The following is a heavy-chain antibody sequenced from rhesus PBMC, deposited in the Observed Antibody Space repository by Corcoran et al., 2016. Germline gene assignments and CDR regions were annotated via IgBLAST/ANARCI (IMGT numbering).Heavy chain of an antibody. D-gene: IGHD6-13*01. J-gene: IGHJ4*01. CDR2: ITYSGST. Sequence: QVPLQESGPGLVKPSETLSLTCAVSGGSISSGSYYWSWIRHPPGKGREWIGYITYSGSTSYNPSLKSRVTSSRDTSKNQFSLKLSSVTAADTAVYYCARVGIAAEIDYWGQGVLVTVSS. CDR1: GGSISSGSYY. CDR3: ARVGIAAEIDY. V-gene: IGHV4-122*02.